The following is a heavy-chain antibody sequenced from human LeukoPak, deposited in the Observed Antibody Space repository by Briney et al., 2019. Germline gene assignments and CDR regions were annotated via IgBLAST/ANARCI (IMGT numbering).Heavy chain of an antibody. CDR3: ARSRDTAMVTFFDY. CDR2: ITPIFGTA. Sequence: ASVKVSCKASGGTFSSYAISWVRQAPGQGLEWMGGITPIFGTANYAQKFQGRVTITADESTSTAYMELSSLRSEDTAVYYCARSRDTAMVTFFDYWGQGTLVTVSS. D-gene: IGHD5-18*01. CDR1: GGTFSSYA. V-gene: IGHV1-69*13. J-gene: IGHJ4*02.